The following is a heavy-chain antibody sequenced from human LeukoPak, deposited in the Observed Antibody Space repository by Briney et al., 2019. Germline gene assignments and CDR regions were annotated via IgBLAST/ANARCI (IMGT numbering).Heavy chain of an antibody. V-gene: IGHV3-7*01. CDR3: ARDKIVGATQFDY. Sequence: GGSLRLSCAASGFTFSSYWMSWVRQAPGKGLEWVANIKQDGSEKYYVDSVKGRFTISRDNAKNSLYLQMNSPRAEDTAVYYCARDKIVGATQFDYWGQGTLVTVSS. J-gene: IGHJ4*02. D-gene: IGHD1-26*01. CDR2: IKQDGSEK. CDR1: GFTFSSYW.